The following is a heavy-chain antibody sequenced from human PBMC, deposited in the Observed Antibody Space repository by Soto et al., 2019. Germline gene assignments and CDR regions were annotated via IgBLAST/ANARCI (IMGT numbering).Heavy chain of an antibody. D-gene: IGHD3-10*01. J-gene: IGHJ4*02. CDR2: IKQDGSEK. Sequence: PGGSLRLSCAASGFTFSSYWMSWVRQAPGKGLEWAANIKQDGSEKYYVDSVKGRFTISRDNAKNSLYLQMNSLRAEDTAVYYCARGRPPMVRGVITREYYFDYWGQGTLVTVSS. V-gene: IGHV3-7*04. CDR1: GFTFSSYW. CDR3: ARGRPPMVRGVITREYYFDY.